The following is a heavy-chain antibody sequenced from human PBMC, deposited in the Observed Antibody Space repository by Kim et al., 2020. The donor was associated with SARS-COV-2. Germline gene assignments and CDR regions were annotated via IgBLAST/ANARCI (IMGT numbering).Heavy chain of an antibody. J-gene: IGHJ4*02. D-gene: IGHD3-10*01. Sequence: ASVKVSCKASGYTFTGYYMHWVRQAPGQGLEWMGWTNPNSGGTNYAQKLQGRVTMTRYTPISTAYMELSRLRSDDTAVYYCARDLGSGYYGSGSYYNAQTLVVANYFDYWGQGTLVTVSS. CDR1: GYTFTGYY. CDR2: TNPNSGGT. CDR3: ARDLGSGYYGSGSYYNAQTLVVANYFDY. V-gene: IGHV1-2*02.